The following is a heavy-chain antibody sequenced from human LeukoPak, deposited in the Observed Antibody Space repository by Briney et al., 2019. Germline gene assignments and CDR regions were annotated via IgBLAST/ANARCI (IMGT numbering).Heavy chain of an antibody. J-gene: IGHJ4*02. CDR1: GYTFTGYY. CDR3: ARGSTLASPGAVPNDH. CDR2: INPNSGGT. D-gene: IGHD6-13*01. V-gene: IGHV1-2*02. Sequence: GASVKVSCKASGYTFTGYYMHWVRQAPGQGLEWMGWINPNSGGTNYAQKFQGRVTMTRDTSISTAYMELTSLKSDDTAVYFCARGSTLASPGAVPNDHWGQGTLVTVSS.